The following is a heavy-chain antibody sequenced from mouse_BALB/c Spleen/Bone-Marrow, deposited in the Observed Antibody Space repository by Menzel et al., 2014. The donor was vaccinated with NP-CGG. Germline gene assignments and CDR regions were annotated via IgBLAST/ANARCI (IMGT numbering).Heavy chain of an antibody. CDR3: ARRDYAMDY. V-gene: IGHV1-54*01. CDR1: GYAFTNYL. J-gene: IGHJ4*01. CDR2: INPGSGGT. Sequence: VQLQESGAELVRPGTSVKVSCKASGYAFTNYLLEWVKQRPGQGLEWIGVINPGSGGTNYNEKFKGKATLTADKSSSTAYMQLSSLTSDDSAVYFCARRDYAMDYWGQGTSVTVSS.